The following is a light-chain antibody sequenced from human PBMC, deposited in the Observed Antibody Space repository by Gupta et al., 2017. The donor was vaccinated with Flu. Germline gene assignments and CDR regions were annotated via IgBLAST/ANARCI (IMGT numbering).Light chain of an antibody. V-gene: IGLV1-51*02. J-gene: IGLJ2*01. Sequence: QSVLTQPPSVSAAPGQKVTISCSGSSSNIGNNYVSWYQQLPGTAPKLLIYENNKRPSGIPDRFSGSKSGTSATLGSTGLQTGEEADYYCGTGDSSLSVVVFGGGTKLTVL. CDR1: SSNIGNNY. CDR3: GTGDSSLSVVV. CDR2: ENN.